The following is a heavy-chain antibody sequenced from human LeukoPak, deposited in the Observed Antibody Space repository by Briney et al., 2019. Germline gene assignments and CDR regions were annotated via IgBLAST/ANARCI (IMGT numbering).Heavy chain of an antibody. V-gene: IGHV1-18*01. Sequence: ASVKVCCKAYGYTFTSYAISWMRQAPGQGLEWMGWISAYNGNTHYAQKVQDRVTMTTDTSTSTAYMELRSLRSDDTAVYYCAREGGPTGGAQDYWGQGTLVTVSS. CDR3: AREGGPTGGAQDY. CDR2: ISAYNGNT. D-gene: IGHD1-1*01. J-gene: IGHJ4*02. CDR1: GYTFTSYA.